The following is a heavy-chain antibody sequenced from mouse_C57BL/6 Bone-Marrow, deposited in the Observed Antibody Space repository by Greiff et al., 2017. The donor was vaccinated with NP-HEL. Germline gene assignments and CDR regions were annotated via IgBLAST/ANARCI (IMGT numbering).Heavy chain of an antibody. Sequence: EVKLMESGAYPVRPGSSVKMSCKTSGYTFTSYGINWVKQRPGQGLEWIGYISLGNGYTEYNEGFKGKATLTSDTSSSTAYMQLSSLTSEDSAIYFCATTGEGWYFDVWGTGTTVTVSS. J-gene: IGHJ1*03. CDR1: GYTFTSYG. CDR3: ATTGEGWYFDV. CDR2: ISLGNGYT. V-gene: IGHV1-58*01. D-gene: IGHD1-1*01.